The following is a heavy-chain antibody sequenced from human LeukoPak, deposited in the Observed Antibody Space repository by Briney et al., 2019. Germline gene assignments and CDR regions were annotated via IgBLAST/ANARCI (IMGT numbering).Heavy chain of an antibody. CDR3: AKILPITKAYYYGMDV. J-gene: IGHJ6*02. Sequence: GGSLRLSCAASGFTFSTFAMTWVRQAPGKGLEWVSAISGSGGNTYYADSVKGRFGISRDNSKDTLYLQLDSLRAEDTSVYFCAKILPITKAYYYGMDVWGQGTTVTVSS. CDR2: ISGSGGNT. V-gene: IGHV3-23*01. CDR1: GFTFSTFA. D-gene: IGHD5-24*01.